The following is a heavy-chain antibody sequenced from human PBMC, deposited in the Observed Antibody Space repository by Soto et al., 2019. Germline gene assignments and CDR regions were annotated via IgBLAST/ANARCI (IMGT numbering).Heavy chain of an antibody. V-gene: IGHV1-3*01. Sequence: ASVKVSCKASGYTFTSYAMHWVRQAPGQSLEWMGWINVGDDVTKYSQKFQGRVTITRDTSASTAYMELRSLRSEDTAVYYCARGSDYYNGVDLWGQGTTVTVSS. D-gene: IGHD3-22*01. CDR2: INVGDDVT. CDR3: ARGSDYYNGVDL. CDR1: GYTFTSYA. J-gene: IGHJ6*02.